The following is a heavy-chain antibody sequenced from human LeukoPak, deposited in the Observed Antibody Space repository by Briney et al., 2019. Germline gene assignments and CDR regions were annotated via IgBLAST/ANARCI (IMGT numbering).Heavy chain of an antibody. Sequence: SETLSLTCTVSGGSISSSSYYWGWIRQPPGKGLEWIGSIYYSGSTYYNPSLKSRVTISVDTSKNQFSLKLSSVTAADTAVYYCARDSTTYYDRGFFDYWGQGTLVTVSS. CDR3: ARDSTTYYDRGFFDY. V-gene: IGHV4-39*07. CDR2: IYYSGST. J-gene: IGHJ4*02. D-gene: IGHD3-22*01. CDR1: GGSISSSSYY.